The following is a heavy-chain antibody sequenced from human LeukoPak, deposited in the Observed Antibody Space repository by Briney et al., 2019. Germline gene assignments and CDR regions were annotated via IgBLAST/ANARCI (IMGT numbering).Heavy chain of an antibody. J-gene: IGHJ3*02. CDR2: TKQDGSDK. Sequence: GSLRLSCAASGFTFSSYSMNWVRQAPGKGLEWVANTKQDGSDKYYVDSVKGRFTISRDNSKNTLYLQMNSLRAEDTAVYCCARERGYSYGVDAFDIWGQGTMVTVSS. V-gene: IGHV3-7*03. D-gene: IGHD5-18*01. CDR1: GFTFSSYS. CDR3: ARERGYSYGVDAFDI.